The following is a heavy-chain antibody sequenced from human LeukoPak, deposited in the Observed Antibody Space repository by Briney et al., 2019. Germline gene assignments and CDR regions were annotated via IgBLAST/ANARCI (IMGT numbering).Heavy chain of an antibody. CDR3: ARDHRRDGYNFWFDP. Sequence: GASVKVSCKASGYTFTSYDINWVRQATGQGLEWMGWMNPNSGNTGYAQKFQGRVTITRNTSISTAYMELSRLRSDDTAVYYCARDHRRDGYNFWFDPWGQGTLVTVSS. CDR2: MNPNSGNT. J-gene: IGHJ5*02. D-gene: IGHD5-24*01. CDR1: GYTFTSYD. V-gene: IGHV1-8*03.